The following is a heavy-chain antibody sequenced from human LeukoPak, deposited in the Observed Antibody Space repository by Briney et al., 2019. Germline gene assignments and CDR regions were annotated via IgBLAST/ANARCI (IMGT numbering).Heavy chain of an antibody. CDR2: ISYDGSNK. D-gene: IGHD3-9*01. CDR1: GFTFSSDG. V-gene: IGHV3-30*18. CDR3: AKSYDILTGSDY. J-gene: IGHJ4*02. Sequence: GGSLRLSCAAAGFTFSSDGMHWVRQAPGKGLEWVAVISYDGSNKYYADSVKGRFTISRDNSKNTLYLQMNSLRAEDTAVYYCAKSYDILTGSDYWGQGTLVTVSS.